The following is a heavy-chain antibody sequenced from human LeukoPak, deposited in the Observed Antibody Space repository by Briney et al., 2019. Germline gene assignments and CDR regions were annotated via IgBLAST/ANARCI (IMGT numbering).Heavy chain of an antibody. J-gene: IGHJ4*02. V-gene: IGHV3-30*04. D-gene: IGHD3-10*01. Sequence: GGALRLSCAASGVTFSSYAMHGVRQAPGKGLERGAVISYDGSNKYYADSVKGRFTISRDNSKNTLYLQMNSLRAEDTAVYYCARERWFGDSAFDFWGQGTLVTVPS. CDR2: ISYDGSNK. CDR3: ARERWFGDSAFDF. CDR1: GVTFSSYA.